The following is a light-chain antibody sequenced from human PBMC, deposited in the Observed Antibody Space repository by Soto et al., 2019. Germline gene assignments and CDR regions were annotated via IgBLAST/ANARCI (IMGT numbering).Light chain of an antibody. CDR2: EVN. CDR1: SSDVGRYNY. V-gene: IGLV2-8*01. Sequence: QSALTQPPSASGSPGQSVTIFCTGTSSDVGRYNYVSWYQQHPGKAPKLMIYEVNKRPSEVPDRFSDSKSGNTASLTVSGLQAEDEADYYCSSFTGSTIGVFGGGTQLTVL. CDR3: SSFTGSTIGV. J-gene: IGLJ2*01.